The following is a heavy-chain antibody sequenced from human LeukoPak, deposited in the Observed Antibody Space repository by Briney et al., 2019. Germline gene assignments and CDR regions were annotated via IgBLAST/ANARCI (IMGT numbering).Heavy chain of an antibody. J-gene: IGHJ4*02. CDR3: ASGESYYLEN. CDR2: IYSGGST. Sequence: GGSLRPSCAASQFYMNWVRQAPGKGLEWVSTIYSGGSTYYADSVKGRFIISRDNSKNTLYLQMNSLRAEDTAVYYCASGESYYLENWGQGTLVTVSS. CDR1: QFY. V-gene: IGHV3-66*01. D-gene: IGHD1-26*01.